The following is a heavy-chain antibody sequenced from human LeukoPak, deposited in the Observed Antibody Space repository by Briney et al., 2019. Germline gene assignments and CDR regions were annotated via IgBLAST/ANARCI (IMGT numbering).Heavy chain of an antibody. J-gene: IGHJ3*01. CDR1: GFTFSSYS. CDR2: ISSSSSYI. CDR3: AKDPNGDYIGAFDF. Sequence: PGGSLRLSCAASGFTFSSYSMNWVRQAPGKGLEWVSSISSSSSYIYYADSVKGRFTISRDNAKNSLYLQMNSLRAEDTAVYYCAKDPNGDYIGAFDFWGRGTMVTVSS. D-gene: IGHD4-17*01. V-gene: IGHV3-21*04.